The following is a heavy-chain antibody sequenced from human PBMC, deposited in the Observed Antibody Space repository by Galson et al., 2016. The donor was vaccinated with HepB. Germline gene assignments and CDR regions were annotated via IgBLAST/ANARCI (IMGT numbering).Heavy chain of an antibody. CDR2: IRDKATSYVT. Sequence: SLRLSCAASGFTFSSYGMHWVRQASGNGLEWVRRIRDKATSYVTSSGASVKVRSPTSSDDATNTAYLQMNSLEPEDTAVYYCTCQTHVYGSGSHPWGQGTLVTVAS. D-gene: IGHD5/OR15-5a*01. V-gene: IGHV3-73*01. J-gene: IGHJ5*02. CDR3: TCQTHVYGSGSHP. CDR1: GFTFSSYG.